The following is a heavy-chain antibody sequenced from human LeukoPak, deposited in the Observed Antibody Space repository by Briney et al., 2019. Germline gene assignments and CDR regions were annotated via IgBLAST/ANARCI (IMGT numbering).Heavy chain of an antibody. Sequence: GGSLRLSCAASGFTFSSYAMSWVRQAPGKGLEWVSAISGSGGSTYYADPVKGRFTISRDNAKNSLYLQMNSLRAEDTAVYYCARDLDTVTTAFDIWGQGTMVTVSS. V-gene: IGHV3-23*01. CDR3: ARDLDTVTTAFDI. D-gene: IGHD4-17*01. CDR2: ISGSGGST. J-gene: IGHJ3*02. CDR1: GFTFSSYA.